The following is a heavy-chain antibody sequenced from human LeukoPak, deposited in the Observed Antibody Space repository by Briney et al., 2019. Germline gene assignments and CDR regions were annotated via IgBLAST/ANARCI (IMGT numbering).Heavy chain of an antibody. CDR1: GGSISTYY. D-gene: IGHD2-2*01. CDR2: IYYSGST. Sequence: SETLSLTFTVSGGSISTYYLSWIRQPPGKGLEWIGYIYYSGSTNYNPSLKSRVTISQDTSKNQFSLKLSSVTAADTAVYYCARSFYATTWRSTPCSGMDVWGQGTTVTVSS. V-gene: IGHV4-59*08. J-gene: IGHJ6*02. CDR3: ARSFYATTWRSTPCSGMDV.